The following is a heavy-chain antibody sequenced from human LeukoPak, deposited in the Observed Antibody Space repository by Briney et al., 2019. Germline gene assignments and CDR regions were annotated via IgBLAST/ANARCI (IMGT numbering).Heavy chain of an antibody. J-gene: IGHJ5*02. V-gene: IGHV4-31*03. CDR1: GGSISSGDYY. CDR3: ARVARYSSSWYWFDP. Sequence: PSEILSLTCTVSGGSISSGDYYWSWIRQHPGKGLEWIGYIYYSGSTYYNPSLKSRVTISVDTSKNQFSLNLSSVTAADTAVYYCARVARYSSSWYWFDPWGQGILVTVSS. D-gene: IGHD6-13*01. CDR2: IYYSGST.